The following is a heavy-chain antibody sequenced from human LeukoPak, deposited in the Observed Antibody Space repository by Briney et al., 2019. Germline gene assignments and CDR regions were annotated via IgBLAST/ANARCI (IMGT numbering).Heavy chain of an antibody. CDR3: ASVAWIQLGACFDY. J-gene: IGHJ4*02. D-gene: IGHD5-18*01. V-gene: IGHV3-7*01. CDR2: IKQDGSET. CDR1: VITFSTYW. Sequence: GGSLGLACAPSVITFSTYWMSWVRQAPGKGLGWVADIKQDGSETYYVDSVEGRFSISRDNAKNTLYLQMNSLRAEDTAVYYCASVAWIQLGACFDYWGQGTLVTVSS.